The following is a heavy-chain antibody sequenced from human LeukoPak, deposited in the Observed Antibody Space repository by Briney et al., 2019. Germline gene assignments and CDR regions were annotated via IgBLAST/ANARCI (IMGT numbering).Heavy chain of an antibody. V-gene: IGHV1-69*04. J-gene: IGHJ4*02. CDR2: IIPILGIA. CDR3: ARDPGYYDFWSGYIH. CDR1: GGTFSSYA. Sequence: GASVKVSCKASGGTFSSYAISWVRQAPGQGLEWMGRIIPILGIANYAQKFQGRVTITADKSTSTAYMELSSLRSEDTAVYYCARDPGYYDFWSGYIHWGQGTLVTVSS. D-gene: IGHD3-3*01.